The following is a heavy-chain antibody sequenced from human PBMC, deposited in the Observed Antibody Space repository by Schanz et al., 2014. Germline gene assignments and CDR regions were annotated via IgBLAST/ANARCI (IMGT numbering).Heavy chain of an antibody. V-gene: IGHV4-59*08. Sequence: QVQLQESGPGLVKPSETLSLTCSVSGGSIRTYFWAWIRQPPGKGLEWIGFIYYSGSTNYNPSLKSRSPIPVDWSKNRSPLTRTSVTAADTGVYYCARQYSGWSRFDPWGQGTLVTVSS. CDR1: GGSIRTYF. CDR2: IYYSGST. J-gene: IGHJ5*02. D-gene: IGHD6-19*01. CDR3: ARQYSGWSRFDP.